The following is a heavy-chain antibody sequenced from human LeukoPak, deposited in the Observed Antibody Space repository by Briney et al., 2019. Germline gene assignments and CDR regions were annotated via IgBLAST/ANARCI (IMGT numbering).Heavy chain of an antibody. V-gene: IGHV3-21*01. D-gene: IGHD6-13*01. CDR2: ISSTGSYI. CDR1: GFSFNTYT. J-gene: IGHJ3*01. CDR3: ARPYSTSWNDAYDV. Sequence: GGSLRLSCAASGFSFNTYTMNWVRQAPGRGLEWVASISSTGSYIYYADSVRGRFTISRDNAENSLYLQMNNLRAEDTAVFYCARPYSTSWNDAYDVWGQGTMVTVSS.